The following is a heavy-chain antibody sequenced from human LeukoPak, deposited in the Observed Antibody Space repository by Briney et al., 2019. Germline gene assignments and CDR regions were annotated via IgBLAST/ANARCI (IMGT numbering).Heavy chain of an antibody. D-gene: IGHD3-3*01. CDR3: AEEIWKVRYVPSAFHI. Sequence: HPGGSLRLSCAASGFTFSSYGMHWVRQAPGKGLEWVALIWFDGSNKYYADSVEGRFTVSRDNSKNTLYLEMNSLRVEDTAVYYCAEEIWKVRYVPSAFHIWGQGTMVTVSS. CDR1: GFTFSSYG. J-gene: IGHJ3*02. CDR2: IWFDGSNK. V-gene: IGHV3-33*06.